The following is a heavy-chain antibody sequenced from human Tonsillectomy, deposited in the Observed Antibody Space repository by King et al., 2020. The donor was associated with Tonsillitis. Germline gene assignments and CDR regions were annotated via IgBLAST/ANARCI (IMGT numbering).Heavy chain of an antibody. V-gene: IGHV5-51*01. CDR3: ARLQRVGAHVNWFDT. CDR2: IFPGDSDT. CDR1: GYTFSNYW. J-gene: IGHJ5*02. D-gene: IGHD1-26*01. Sequence: VQLVESGAAVKKPGESLKISCKGSGYTFSNYWIAWVRQMPGKGLEWMGIIFPGDSDTRYSPSFQGQVTISADKSISTAYLQWSSLKASDSARYDCARLQRVGAHVNWFDTWGQGTLVNVSA.